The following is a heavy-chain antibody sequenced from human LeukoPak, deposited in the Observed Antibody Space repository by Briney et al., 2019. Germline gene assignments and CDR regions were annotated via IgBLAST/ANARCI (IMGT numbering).Heavy chain of an antibody. CDR2: INHSGST. CDR3: ARVLPPLYYFDY. Sequence: KPSETLSLTCAVHGGSFSGYYWSWIRQPPGKGPEWIGEINHSGSTNYNPSLKSRVTISVDTSKNQFSLKLSSVTAADTAVYYCARVLPPLYYFDYWGQGTLVTVSS. D-gene: IGHD3-10*01. J-gene: IGHJ4*02. CDR1: GGSFSGYY. V-gene: IGHV4-34*01.